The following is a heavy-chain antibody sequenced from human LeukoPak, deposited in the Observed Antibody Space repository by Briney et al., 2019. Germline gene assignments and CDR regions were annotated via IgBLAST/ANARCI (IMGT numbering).Heavy chain of an antibody. V-gene: IGHV4-39*07. CDR1: GGSISSSSYY. J-gene: IGHJ4*02. D-gene: IGHD6-19*01. CDR2: IYYSGST. CDR3: ARVGGIAVAGYYFDY. Sequence: PSETLSLTCTVSGGSISSSSYYWGWIRQPPGKGLEWIGSIYYSGSTYYNPSLKSRVTISVDTSKNQFSLKLSSVTAADTAVYYCARVGGIAVAGYYFDYWGQGTLVTVSS.